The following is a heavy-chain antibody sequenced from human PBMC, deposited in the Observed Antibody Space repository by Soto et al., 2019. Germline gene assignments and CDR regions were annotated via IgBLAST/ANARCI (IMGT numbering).Heavy chain of an antibody. D-gene: IGHD6-13*01. Sequence: ETLSLTCTVSGGSISSYYWSWIRQPPGKGLEWIGYIYYSGSTNYNPSLKSRVTISVDTSKNQFSLKLSSVTAADTAVYYCARLYSSSWYTNWFDPWGQGTLVTVSS. CDR3: ARLYSSSWYTNWFDP. CDR1: GGSISSYY. J-gene: IGHJ5*02. V-gene: IGHV4-59*01. CDR2: IYYSGST.